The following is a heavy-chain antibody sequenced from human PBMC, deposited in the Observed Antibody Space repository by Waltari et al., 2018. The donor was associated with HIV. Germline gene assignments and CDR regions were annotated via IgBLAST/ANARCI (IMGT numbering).Heavy chain of an antibody. V-gene: IGHV1-24*01. CDR3: ATARQWLVDSGMDV. Sequence: QVQLVQSGAEVQRPGASVKVPCKVSGYILTELSIHWVRQAPGKGLEWVGSFDPADGKTTYAQKFQGRVTMTEDTSTDTASMEVSSLRSEDTAVYYCATARQWLVDSGMDVWGQGTTVTVSS. J-gene: IGHJ6*02. CDR2: FDPADGKT. D-gene: IGHD6-19*01. CDR1: GYILTELS.